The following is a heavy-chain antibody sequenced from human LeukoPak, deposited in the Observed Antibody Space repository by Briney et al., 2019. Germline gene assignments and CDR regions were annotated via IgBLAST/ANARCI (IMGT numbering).Heavy chain of an antibody. V-gene: IGHV3-11*04. CDR3: ARDRPKHNYDGSGYPPY. D-gene: IGHD3-22*01. CDR1: GFTFSDYY. J-gene: IGHJ4*02. CDR2: ISSSGSTI. Sequence: PGGSLRLSCAASGFTFSDYYMSWIRQAPGKGLEGVSYISSSGSTIYYADSVKGRFTISRDNAKNSVYLQMNSLRAEDTAAYYCARDRPKHNYDGSGYPPYWGQGTLVTVSS.